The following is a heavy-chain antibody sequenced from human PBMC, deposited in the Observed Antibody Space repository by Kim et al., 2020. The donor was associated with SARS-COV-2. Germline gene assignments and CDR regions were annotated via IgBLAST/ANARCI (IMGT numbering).Heavy chain of an antibody. J-gene: IGHJ3*02. CDR3: AKGWGFYYDSSVYYSDALDS. Sequence: GGSLRLSCAASGFTFSSYAMSWVRQAPGKGLEWVSAISGSGGSTYYADSVKGRFTISRDNSKNTPYLQMNSLRAEDTAVYYCAKGWGFYYDSSVYYSDALDSWGQGKRSPSLQ. D-gene: IGHD3-22*01. CDR2: ISGSGGST. CDR1: GFTFSSYA. V-gene: IGHV3-23*01.